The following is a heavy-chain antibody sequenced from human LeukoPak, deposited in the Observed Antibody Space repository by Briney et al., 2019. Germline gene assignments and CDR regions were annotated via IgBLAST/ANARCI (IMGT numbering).Heavy chain of an antibody. V-gene: IGHV3-23*01. J-gene: IGHJ4*02. CDR2: VTGSGSST. D-gene: IGHD2-2*01. Sequence: PGGSLRLSCAASGFTFRSDAMTWVRQAPGKGLEWVSGVTGSGSSTYYADSVKGRFTISRDNAKNSLYLQMNSLRAEDTAVYYCARRYCSSTSCYVNDYWGQGTLVTVSS. CDR1: GFTFRSDA. CDR3: ARRYCSSTSCYVNDY.